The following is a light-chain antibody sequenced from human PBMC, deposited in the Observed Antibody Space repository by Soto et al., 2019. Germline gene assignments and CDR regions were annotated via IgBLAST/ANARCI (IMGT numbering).Light chain of an antibody. CDR2: GSS. CDR1: QSISSY. Sequence: EIVLTQSPDTLSLSPGERATLSCTASQSISSYLAWYQQKPGQAPRLLIYGSSSRATGIPDRFSGSGSGTDFNLAIIRLEPGASAVYFCQQCDTSPWTFGQGTKVDIK. J-gene: IGKJ1*01. V-gene: IGKV3-20*01. CDR3: QQCDTSPWT.